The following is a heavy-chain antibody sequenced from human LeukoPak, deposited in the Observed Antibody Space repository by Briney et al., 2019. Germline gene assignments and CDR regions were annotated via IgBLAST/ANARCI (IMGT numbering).Heavy chain of an antibody. D-gene: IGHD3-22*01. CDR3: ARVRPYYYDSSGYNFDY. Sequence: ASVKVSCKASGYTFTSYGISWVRQAPGQGLEWMGWISAYNGNTNYAQKLQGRVTMTTDTSTSTAYMELRSLRSDDTAVYYCARVRPYYYDSSGYNFDYWGQGTLVTVSS. CDR2: ISAYNGNT. V-gene: IGHV1-18*01. CDR1: GYTFTSYG. J-gene: IGHJ4*02.